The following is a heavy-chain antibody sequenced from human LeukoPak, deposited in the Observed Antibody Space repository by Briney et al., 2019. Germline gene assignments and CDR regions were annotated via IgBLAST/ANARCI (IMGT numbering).Heavy chain of an antibody. CDR2: INAGNGNT. V-gene: IGHV1-3*01. CDR3: ATELVEATDRSFDY. CDR1: GYTFTSYA. D-gene: IGHD1-26*01. Sequence: ASVKVSCKASGYTFTSYAMHWVRQAPGQRLEWMGWINAGNGNTKYSQKFQGRVTMTEDTSTDTAYVELSSLRSEDTAVYYCATELVEATDRSFDYWGQGTLVTVSS. J-gene: IGHJ4*02.